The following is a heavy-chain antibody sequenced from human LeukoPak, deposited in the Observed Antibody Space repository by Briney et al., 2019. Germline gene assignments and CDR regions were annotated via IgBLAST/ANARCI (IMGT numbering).Heavy chain of an antibody. Sequence: SETLSLTCTVSGGSISNKYWSWIRQPPGKGLEWIGYIYYSGNTNYNPSLKSRVTILVDTSKNQVSLKLSSVTAADTAVYFCARDLGSVDPWGQGTLVTVSS. D-gene: IGHD3-10*01. CDR3: ARDLGSVDP. V-gene: IGHV4-59*01. CDR2: IYYSGNT. J-gene: IGHJ5*02. CDR1: GGSISNKY.